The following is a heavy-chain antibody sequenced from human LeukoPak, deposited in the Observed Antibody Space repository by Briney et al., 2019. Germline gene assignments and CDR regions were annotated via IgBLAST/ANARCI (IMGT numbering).Heavy chain of an antibody. J-gene: IGHJ4*02. D-gene: IGHD5-12*01. CDR3: AREVYSGYGCFDY. CDR2: MNPNSGNT. V-gene: IGHV1-8*01. CDR1: GYTFTSYD. Sequence: ASVKVSCKASGYTFTSYDINWVRQATGQGLEWMGWMNPNSGNTGYAQKFQGRVAMTRNTSISTAYMELSSLRSEDTAVYYCAREVYSGYGCFDYWGQGTLVTVSS.